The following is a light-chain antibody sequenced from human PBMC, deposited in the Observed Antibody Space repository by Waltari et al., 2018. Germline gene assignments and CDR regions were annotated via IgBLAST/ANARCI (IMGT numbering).Light chain of an antibody. V-gene: IGKV3-20*01. CDR3: QQYDSIVLT. CDR1: QSVSNNF. CDR2: GAS. J-gene: IGKJ4*01. Sequence: EIELTQSPGTLSLSPGERATLSGRASQSVSNNFLKWYQHKPGQASRRLIDGASSRATGIPDRFSGSGSGTDFTLTISRLEPEYFAVYYCQQYDSIVLTFGGGTKVEI.